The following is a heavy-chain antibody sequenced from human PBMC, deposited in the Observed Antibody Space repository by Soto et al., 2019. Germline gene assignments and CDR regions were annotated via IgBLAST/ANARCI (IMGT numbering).Heavy chain of an antibody. D-gene: IGHD6-13*01. CDR2: IWYDGSNK. CDR1: GFTFSSYG. V-gene: IGHV3-33*01. CDR3: ARDVILSSWYPVNRYGMDV. J-gene: IGHJ6*02. Sequence: GGSLRLSCAASGFTFSSYGMHWVRQAPGKGLEWVAVIWYDGSNKYYADSVKGRFTISRDNSKNTLYLQMNSLRAEDTAVYYCARDVILSSWYPVNRYGMDVWGQGTTVTVSS.